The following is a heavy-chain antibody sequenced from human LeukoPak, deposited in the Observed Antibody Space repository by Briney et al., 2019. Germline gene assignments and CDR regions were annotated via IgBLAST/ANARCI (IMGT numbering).Heavy chain of an antibody. CDR2: INHSGST. D-gene: IGHD2-8*01. Sequence: SETLSLTCAVYGGSFSGYYWSWIRQPPGKGLEWIGEINHSGSTNYNPSLKSRVTISVDTSKNQFSLKLSSVTAADTAVYYCARGVLYYYYGMDVWGQGTTVTVS. CDR1: GGSFSGYY. CDR3: ARGVLYYYYGMDV. J-gene: IGHJ6*02. V-gene: IGHV4-34*01.